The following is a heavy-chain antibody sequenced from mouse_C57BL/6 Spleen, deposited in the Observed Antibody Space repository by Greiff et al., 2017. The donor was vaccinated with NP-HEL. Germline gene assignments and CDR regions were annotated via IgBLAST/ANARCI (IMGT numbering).Heavy chain of an antibody. CDR3: ARRDGYYIPLFAY. D-gene: IGHD2-3*01. CDR2: IDPSDSYT. CDR1: GYTFTSYW. V-gene: IGHV1-69*01. Sequence: VQLQQPGAELVMPGASVKLSCKASGYTFTSYWMHWVKQRPGQGLEWIGEIDPSDSYTNYNQKFKGKSTLTVDKSSSTAYMQLSSLTSEDSAVYYCARRDGYYIPLFAYWGQGTLVTVSA. J-gene: IGHJ3*01.